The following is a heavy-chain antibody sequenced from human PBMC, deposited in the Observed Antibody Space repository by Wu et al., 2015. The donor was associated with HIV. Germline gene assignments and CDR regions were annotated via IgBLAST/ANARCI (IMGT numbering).Heavy chain of an antibody. CDR1: GYTFTGHD. CDR3: ARDRQAGTTPQGAFDI. D-gene: IGHD1-1*01. V-gene: IGHV1-8*01. Sequence: QVQLIQSGAEVKKPGASVKVSCKASGYTFTGHDVNWVRQTRGQGLEWMGWMNPRSGYAVYQQKFQGRVSMTADTSTNTAYMEVSGLTSEDTAVYYCARDRQAGTTPQGAFDIWGQGTMVTVSS. J-gene: IGHJ3*02. CDR2: MNPRSGYA.